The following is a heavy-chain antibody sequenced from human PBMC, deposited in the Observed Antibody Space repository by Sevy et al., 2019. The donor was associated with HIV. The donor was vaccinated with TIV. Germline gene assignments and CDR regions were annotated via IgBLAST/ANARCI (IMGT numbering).Heavy chain of an antibody. CDR3: ARVRGWAPGDGMDGAFDI. CDR2: IKQDGSEK. D-gene: IGHD3-10*01. CDR1: GFTFSSYG. J-gene: IGHJ3*02. V-gene: IGHV3-7*03. Sequence: GGSLRLSCAASGFTFSSYGMHWVRQAPGKGLEWVANIKQDGSEKYYVDSVKGRFTISRDNAKNSLYLQMNSLRAEDTAVYYCARVRGWAPGDGMDGAFDIWGQGTMVTVSS.